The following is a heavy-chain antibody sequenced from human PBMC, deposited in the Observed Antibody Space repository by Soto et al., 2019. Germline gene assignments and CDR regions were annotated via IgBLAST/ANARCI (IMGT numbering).Heavy chain of an antibody. D-gene: IGHD2-21*01. CDR2: ISGSSRNI. CDR3: VRHPSLSRCGGYCYSSGMDV. V-gene: IGHV3-23*04. J-gene: IGHJ6*02. CDR1: GFTFANNA. Sequence: EVQLVESGGALARPGGSLRLSCVTSGFTFANNAMTWVRQPPGKGLGWGSAISGSSRNIFYADSVKGRFTTSRDTSKRTLYLQMNSLRVEDTAVYYCVRHPSLSRCGGYCYSSGMDVWGQGTTVTVSS.